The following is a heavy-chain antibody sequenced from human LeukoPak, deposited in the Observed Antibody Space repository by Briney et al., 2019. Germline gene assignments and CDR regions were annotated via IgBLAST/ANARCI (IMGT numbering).Heavy chain of an antibody. D-gene: IGHD5-18*01. CDR1: GYTLTELS. CDR3: ATPSVYSYGLGLDY. J-gene: IGHJ4*02. CDR2: FDPEDGET. Sequence: ASVKVSCKVSGYTLTELSMHWVRQAPGKGLEWMGGFDPEDGETIYAQKFQGRVTMTEDTSTDTAYMELSSLRSEDTAVYYCATPSVYSYGLGLDYWGQGTLVTVSS. V-gene: IGHV1-24*01.